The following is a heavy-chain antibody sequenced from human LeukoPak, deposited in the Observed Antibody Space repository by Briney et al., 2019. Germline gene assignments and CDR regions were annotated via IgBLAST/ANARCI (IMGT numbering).Heavy chain of an antibody. CDR3: ARKGIGSSRYQNMDV. D-gene: IGHD6-25*01. Sequence: GRSLRLSCAASGFTFSSYAMSWVRQAPGKGPEWVSTISIDGGRTYYADSVKGRFTVSRDTSKNTLYLQMNSLRAEDMAVYYCARKGIGSSRYQNMDVWGKGTTVTVSS. CDR1: GFTFSSYA. J-gene: IGHJ6*03. CDR2: ISIDGGRT. V-gene: IGHV3-23*01.